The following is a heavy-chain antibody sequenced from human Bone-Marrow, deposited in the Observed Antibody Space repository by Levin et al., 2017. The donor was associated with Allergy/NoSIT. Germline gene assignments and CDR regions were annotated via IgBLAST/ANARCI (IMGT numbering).Heavy chain of an antibody. CDR2: ISNTGRT. CDR1: GVSIVSHY. V-gene: IGHV4-59*11. J-gene: IGHJ6*02. D-gene: IGHD4-23*01. CDR3: ARDSSVAYGLDV. Sequence: SETLSLTCSVSGVSIVSHYWNWIRQPPGKGLEWIGYISNTGRTNYNPSLNSRVTISADTSKNQFSLNLTSVTAADTAVYYCARDSSVAYGLDVWGQGTTVIVS.